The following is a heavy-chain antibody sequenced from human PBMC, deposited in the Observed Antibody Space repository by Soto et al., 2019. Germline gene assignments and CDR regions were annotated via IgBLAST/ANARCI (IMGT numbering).Heavy chain of an antibody. Sequence: QITLKESGPTLVKPTQTLTLTCTLSGFSLNSGGGGVVWIRQPPGKALEWLALIYWNDDKRYSPSLKSRLTITKDTSRNHIVLTITNVDPGAPGPYYCAHRTNWGMSGLGHWGQGTPVNVSS. CDR2: IYWNDDK. J-gene: IGHJ4*01. D-gene: IGHD3-16*01. V-gene: IGHV2-5*01. CDR3: AHRTNWGMSGLGH. CDR1: GFSLNSGGGG.